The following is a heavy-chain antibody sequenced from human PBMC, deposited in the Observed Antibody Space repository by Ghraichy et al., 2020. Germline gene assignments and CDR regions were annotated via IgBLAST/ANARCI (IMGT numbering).Heavy chain of an antibody. CDR3: ARGLMTTGRLNY. Sequence: SETLSLTCAVYGGSFSGYYWSWIRQPPGKGLEWIGEINSSGVTNFNPSLKSRVTISEDTSKNQFSLKLNSVTAADTAVYYCARGLMTTGRLNYGGQGSLVTVSS. CDR2: INSSGVT. J-gene: IGHJ4*02. V-gene: IGHV4-34*01. D-gene: IGHD1-1*01. CDR1: GGSFSGYY.